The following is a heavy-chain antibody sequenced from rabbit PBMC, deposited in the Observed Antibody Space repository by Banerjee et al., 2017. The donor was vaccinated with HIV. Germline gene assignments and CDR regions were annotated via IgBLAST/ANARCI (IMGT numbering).Heavy chain of an antibody. J-gene: IGHJ4*01. D-gene: IGHD6-1*01. CDR2: IYPSSGST. V-gene: IGHV1S40*01. CDR1: GFDLSSYYY. Sequence: QSLEESGGGLVKPGASLLLTCTASGFDLSSYYYMYWVRQAPGKGLEWIGCIYPSSGSTWYASWVNGRFAISKTSSTTVDLQMTSLTVADTATYFCARDGGDGDYGYASNLWGPGTLVTVS. CDR3: ARDGGDGDYGYASNL.